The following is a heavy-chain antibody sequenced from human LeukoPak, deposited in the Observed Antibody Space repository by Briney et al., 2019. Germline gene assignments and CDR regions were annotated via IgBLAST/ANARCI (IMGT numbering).Heavy chain of an antibody. J-gene: IGHJ4*02. CDR2: ISSSGSII. V-gene: IGHV3-48*03. D-gene: IGHD1-26*01. Sequence: PGGSLRLSCAASGFTFSSYEMNWVRQAPGKGLELVSYISSSGSIIYYADSVKGRFTISRDNAKNSLYLQMNSLRAEDTAVYYCAREGAVRGYYFDYWGQGTLVTVSS. CDR3: AREGAVRGYYFDY. CDR1: GFTFSSYE.